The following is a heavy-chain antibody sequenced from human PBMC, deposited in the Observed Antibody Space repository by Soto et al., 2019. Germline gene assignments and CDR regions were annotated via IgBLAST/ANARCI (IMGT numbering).Heavy chain of an antibody. D-gene: IGHD6-13*01. Sequence: SGTLSLTCSVSGASISSSIYYWGWLRHPPGKGLEWIGSIYYSGITYYNPSLKSRVTISVDTSKNQFSLKLSSVTAADTAVYYCASGLPGIAAAATGWFDPWGQGTLVTVSS. CDR1: GASISSSIYY. V-gene: IGHV4-39*01. J-gene: IGHJ5*02. CDR3: ASGLPGIAAAATGWFDP. CDR2: IYYSGIT.